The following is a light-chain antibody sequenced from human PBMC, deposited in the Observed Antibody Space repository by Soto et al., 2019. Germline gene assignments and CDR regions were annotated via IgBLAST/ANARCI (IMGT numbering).Light chain of an antibody. CDR1: QSLLHSDGYNY. CDR2: LGS. V-gene: IGKV2-28*01. J-gene: IGKJ1*01. CDR3: MQALQTPAP. Sequence: DIVMTQSPLSLPVTPGEPASISCRSSQSLLHSDGYNYLDWYLQKPGQSPQLLIYLGSNRASGVPVMFSGSGSGTYFTLKISRVAAEDVGVYFCMQALQTPAPFGQGTKVEIK.